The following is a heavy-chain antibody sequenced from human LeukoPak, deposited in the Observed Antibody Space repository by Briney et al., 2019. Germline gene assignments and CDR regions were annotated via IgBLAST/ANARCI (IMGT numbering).Heavy chain of an antibody. J-gene: IGHJ6*03. CDR3: ATTLVRTSSYMDV. V-gene: IGHV3-23*01. Sequence: GGSLRVSCAASGFTFSSYVMSWVRQAPGKGLEWVSGISGSGGSTYYADSVKGRFTNSRDNSKNTLFLQMNSLRDEDTAIYYCATTLVRTSSYMDVWGKGTTVTVSS. CDR2: ISGSGGST. CDR1: GFTFSSYV.